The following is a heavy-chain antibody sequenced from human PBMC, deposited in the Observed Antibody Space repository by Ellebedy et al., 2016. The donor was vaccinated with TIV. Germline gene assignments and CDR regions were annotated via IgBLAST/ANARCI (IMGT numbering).Heavy chain of an antibody. Sequence: SETLSLTXTVSGYSISSGYYWGWIRQPPGKGLEWIGSIYYSGSTYYNPSLKSRVTISVDTSKNQFSLKLSSVTAADTAVYYCARAYPWFGELLYYYYGMDVWGQGTTVTVSS. CDR1: GYSISSGYY. CDR2: IYYSGST. V-gene: IGHV4-38-2*02. J-gene: IGHJ6*02. D-gene: IGHD3-10*01. CDR3: ARAYPWFGELLYYYYGMDV.